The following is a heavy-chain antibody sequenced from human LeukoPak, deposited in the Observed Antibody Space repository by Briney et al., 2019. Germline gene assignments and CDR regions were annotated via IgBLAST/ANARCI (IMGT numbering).Heavy chain of an antibody. D-gene: IGHD6-19*01. CDR3: ARQSVSSGWYPSFFDY. J-gene: IGHJ4*02. Sequence: PSETLSLTCTVSGYSISSGYYWGWIRQPPGKGLEWIGSIYHSGSTYYNPSLKSRVTISVDTSKNQFSLKLSSVTAADTAVYYCARQSVSSGWYPSFFDYWGQGTLVTVSS. CDR1: GYSISSGYY. CDR2: IYHSGST. V-gene: IGHV4-38-2*02.